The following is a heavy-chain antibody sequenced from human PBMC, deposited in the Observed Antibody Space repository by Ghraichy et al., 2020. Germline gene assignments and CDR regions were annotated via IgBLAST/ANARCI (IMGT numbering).Heavy chain of an antibody. Sequence: GGSLRLSCAASGFTFSNYAMSWVRQAPGKGLEWVSSITPSGDSAYYADSVKGRFTISRDNSKSTLYLQMNSLRAEDTAVYYCAQKTPWSYPFDYWGQGILVTVSS. CDR3: AQKTPWSYPFDY. D-gene: IGHD3-10*01. J-gene: IGHJ4*02. CDR1: GFTFSNYA. V-gene: IGHV3-23*01. CDR2: ITPSGDSA.